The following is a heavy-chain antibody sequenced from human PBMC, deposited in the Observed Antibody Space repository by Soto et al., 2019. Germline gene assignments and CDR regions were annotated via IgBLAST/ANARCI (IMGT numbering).Heavy chain of an antibody. CDR3: AKRGGGTYLVDH. CDR1: EITFSAYA. V-gene: IGHV3-23*01. D-gene: IGHD1-26*01. Sequence: GGSLRLSCAASEITFSAYAMGWVRQTPGKGLEWVSGISANSMGTYYADSVKGRFTVSRDNSNNILYLQMNFLRVEDTALYYCAKRGGGTYLVDHWGQGTLVTVSS. CDR2: ISANSMGT. J-gene: IGHJ4*02.